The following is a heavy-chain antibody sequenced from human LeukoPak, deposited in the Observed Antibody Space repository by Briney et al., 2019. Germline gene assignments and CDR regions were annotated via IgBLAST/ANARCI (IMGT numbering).Heavy chain of an antibody. D-gene: IGHD3-10*01. CDR1: GFTFDDYG. V-gene: IGHV3-21*01. CDR3: AREQSYGSGSYYVCYFDY. Sequence: GGSLRLSCAASGFTFDDYGMNWVRQAPGKGLEWVSSISSSSSSYIYYAESVKGRFTISRDNAENSLYLQMNSLRAEDTAVYYCAREQSYGSGSYYVCYFDYWGQGTLVTVSS. CDR2: ISSSSSSYI. J-gene: IGHJ4*02.